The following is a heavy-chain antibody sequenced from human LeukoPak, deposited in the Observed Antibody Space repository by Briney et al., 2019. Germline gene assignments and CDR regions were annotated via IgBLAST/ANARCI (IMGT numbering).Heavy chain of an antibody. CDR3: ARDLRVVITGSFDS. CDR1: GLSLDDFG. Sequence: GGSLTLSCAVSGLSLDDFGLTWVRQAPGKGLEWVSGINWNGDSTDYADSVKGRFTISRDNAKNSLYLQMNSLRAEDTALYYCARDLRVVITGSFDSWGQGTLVTVSS. CDR2: INWNGDST. V-gene: IGHV3-20*04. D-gene: IGHD3-22*01. J-gene: IGHJ4*02.